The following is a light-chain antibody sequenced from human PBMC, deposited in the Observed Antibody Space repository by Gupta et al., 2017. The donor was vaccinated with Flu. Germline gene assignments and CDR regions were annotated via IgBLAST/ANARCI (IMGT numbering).Light chain of an antibody. CDR1: QSVFYSSNNKNY. V-gene: IGKV4-1*01. CDR3: QQYYSTPWT. Sequence: GKTTASDSLSVSLSRNERNNCKSSQSVFYSSNNKNYLAWYQQKPGQPPNLLFYWASTRESGVPYRFSGSGSGTDFTLTISSLQAEDVAVYYCQQYYSTPWTFGQGTKVEIK. CDR2: WAS. J-gene: IGKJ1*01.